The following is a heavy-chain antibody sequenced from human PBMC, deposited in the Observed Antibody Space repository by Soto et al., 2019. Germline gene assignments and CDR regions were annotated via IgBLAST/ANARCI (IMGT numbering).Heavy chain of an antibody. CDR2: ISSSSSYI. CDR1: GFPFSSYS. CDR3: ARDLTHGYSSGWSNWFDP. Sequence: GGSLRLSCAASGFPFSSYSMNWVRQAPGKGLEWVSSISSSSSYIYYADSVKGRFTISRDNAKNSLYLQMNSLRAEDTAVYYCARDLTHGYSSGWSNWFDPWGQGTLVTVSS. V-gene: IGHV3-21*01. D-gene: IGHD6-19*01. J-gene: IGHJ5*02.